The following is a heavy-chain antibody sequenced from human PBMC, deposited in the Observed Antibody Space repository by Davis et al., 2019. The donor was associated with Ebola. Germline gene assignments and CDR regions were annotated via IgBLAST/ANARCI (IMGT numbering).Heavy chain of an antibody. CDR2: IYPSGST. CDR1: GGSISGYY. V-gene: IGHV4-4*07. CDR3: TRDPPEDQGYDV. J-gene: IGHJ3*01. Sequence: PSETLSLTCTVSGGSISGYYWSWIRQPAGKGLEFIGRIYPSGSTNYKPSLKGRVTMSIDTSNNQFSLKVNSVTAADTAIYYCTRDPPEDQGYDVWGQGTLVTVSS. D-gene: IGHD2-15*01.